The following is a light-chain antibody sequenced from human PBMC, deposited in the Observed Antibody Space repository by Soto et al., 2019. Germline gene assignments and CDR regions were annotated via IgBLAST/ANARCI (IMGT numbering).Light chain of an antibody. V-gene: IGKV3-15*01. CDR1: QSVSSN. J-gene: IGKJ1*01. CDR2: GAS. Sequence: EIVMTQSPATLSVSPGERVTLSCRASQSVSSNLAWYQQKPGQAPSLLISGASTSATGIPARFSGSGSGTEFTLTISSLQSEDFAVYHCQQYNNWPRGTFGQGTKVEIK. CDR3: QQYNNWPRGT.